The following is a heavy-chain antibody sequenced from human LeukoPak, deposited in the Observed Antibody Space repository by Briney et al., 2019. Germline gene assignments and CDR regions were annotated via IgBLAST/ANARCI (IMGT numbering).Heavy chain of an antibody. CDR3: ARGGGSLYSSGYLNDY. CDR1: GYTFTAYG. D-gene: IGHD6-19*01. Sequence: ASVKVSCKASGYTFTAYGINWVRQATGQGLEWMGWMNPNSGNTGYAQKFQGRVTMTRNTSISTAYMELSSLRSEDTAVYYCARGGGSLYSSGYLNDYWGQGTLVTVSS. CDR2: MNPNSGNT. J-gene: IGHJ4*02. V-gene: IGHV1-8*02.